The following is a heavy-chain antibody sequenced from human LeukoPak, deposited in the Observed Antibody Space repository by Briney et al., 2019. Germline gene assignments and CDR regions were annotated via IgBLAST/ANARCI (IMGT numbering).Heavy chain of an antibody. CDR1: GVSISRGGSY. J-gene: IGHJ6*02. D-gene: IGHD2-2*01. V-gene: IGHV4-31*03. CDR3: ARGPYCSSTSCFGMDV. CDR2: IYYSGST. Sequence: SETLSLTCTVSGVSISRGGSYWSWIRQHPGKGLEWIGYIYYSGSTYYNPSLKSRVTISVDTSKNQFSLKLSSVTAADTAVYYCARGPYCSSTSCFGMDVWGQGTTVTVSS.